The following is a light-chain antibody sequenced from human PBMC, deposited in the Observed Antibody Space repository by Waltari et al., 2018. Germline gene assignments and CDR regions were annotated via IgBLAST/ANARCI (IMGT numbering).Light chain of an antibody. V-gene: IGLV1-40*01. Sequence: QSVLTPPPSVPGAPGQRVTISCPGSSSNIGAGYHVHWYQQLPGTAPKLLIYGNSNRPSGVPDRFSGSKSGTSASLAITGLQAEDEADYYCQSYDSSLSGGVFGGGTKLTVL. CDR2: GNS. CDR3: QSYDSSLSGGV. J-gene: IGLJ2*01. CDR1: SSNIGAGYH.